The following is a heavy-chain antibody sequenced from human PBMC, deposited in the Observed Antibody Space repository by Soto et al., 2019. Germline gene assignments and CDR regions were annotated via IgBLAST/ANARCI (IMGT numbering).Heavy chain of an antibody. CDR3: ALGWGGVVSGSEDFDF. CDR2: ISGLNGNT. J-gene: IGHJ4*02. V-gene: IGHV1-18*01. Sequence: QVQLEQSGVEVKKPGASVKVSCKASGYTFTTYGMSWVREAPGQRLEWMGWISGLNGNTKYAQKLQGRVTMTTDTSTSTAYMYVRRRTPFGTAGYYSALGWGGVVSGSEDFDFRGPGT. CDR1: GYTFTTYG. D-gene: IGHD3-22*01.